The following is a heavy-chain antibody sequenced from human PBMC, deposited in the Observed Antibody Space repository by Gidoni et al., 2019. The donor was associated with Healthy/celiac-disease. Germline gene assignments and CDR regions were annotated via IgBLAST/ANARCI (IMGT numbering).Heavy chain of an antibody. CDR1: GYTFTSYG. J-gene: IGHJ4*02. D-gene: IGHD3-3*01. CDR3: ARDLPPDFWSGYVRPYYFDY. Sequence: QVQLVQSGAEVKKPGASVKVSCKASGYTFTSYGISWVLQAPGQGLEWMGWVSAYTGKTNHAQKLQGRVTMTTDTSTSTAYMELRSLRSDDTAVYYCARDLPPDFWSGYVRPYYFDYWGQGTLVTVSS. V-gene: IGHV1-18*01. CDR2: VSAYTGKT.